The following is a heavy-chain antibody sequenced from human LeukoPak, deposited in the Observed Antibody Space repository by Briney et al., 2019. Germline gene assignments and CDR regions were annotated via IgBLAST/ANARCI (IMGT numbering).Heavy chain of an antibody. CDR2: IYYSGST. Sequence: SETLSLTCTVSGGSISSSRYYWGWVRQPPGKGLEYIGNIYYSGSTYYKPSPKSRVTISVDTSKNQFSLKVTSVTAADTAVYYCARFYSSDWEVFDYWGQGTLVTVSS. V-gene: IGHV4-39*01. D-gene: IGHD6-19*01. CDR1: GGSISSSRYY. CDR3: ARFYSSDWEVFDY. J-gene: IGHJ4*02.